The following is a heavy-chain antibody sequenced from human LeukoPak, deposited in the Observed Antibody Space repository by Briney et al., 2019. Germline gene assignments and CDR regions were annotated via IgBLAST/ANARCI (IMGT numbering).Heavy chain of an antibody. Sequence: GGSLRLSCAASGFTFSNAWMSWVRQAPGKGLEWVGRIKSKTDGGTTDYAAPVKGRFTISRDDSKNTLYLQMNSLKTEDTAVYYCARDWGYGGLSSFDYWGQGTLVTVSS. CDR2: IKSKTDGGTT. V-gene: IGHV3-15*01. CDR3: ARDWGYGGLSSFDY. J-gene: IGHJ4*02. D-gene: IGHD1-26*01. CDR1: GFTFSNAW.